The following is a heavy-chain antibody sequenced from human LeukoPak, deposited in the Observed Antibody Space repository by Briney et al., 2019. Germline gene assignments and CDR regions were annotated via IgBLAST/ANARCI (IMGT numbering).Heavy chain of an antibody. V-gene: IGHV4-4*07. J-gene: IGHJ6*02. CDR2: IYTSGST. Sequence: PPETLSLTCTVSGGSISSYYWSWIRQPAGKGLEWIGRIYTSGSTNYNPSLKSRVTMSVDTSKNQFSLKLSSVTAADTAEYYCARLSMVRGAAYGMDVWAKGPRSPSP. CDR1: GGSISSYY. CDR3: ARLSMVRGAAYGMDV. D-gene: IGHD3-10*01.